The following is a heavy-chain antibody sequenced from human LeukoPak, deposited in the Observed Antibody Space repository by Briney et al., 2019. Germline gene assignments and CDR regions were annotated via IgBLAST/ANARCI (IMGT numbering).Heavy chain of an antibody. V-gene: IGHV1-46*01. CDR2: INPSGGST. D-gene: IGHD2-15*01. CDR3: ASSRWRDAFDI. Sequence: VASVKVSCKASGYIFTSYYMHWVRQAPGQGLEWMGIINPSGGSTSYAQKFQGRVTMTRDTSTSTVYMELSSLRSEDTAVYYCASSRWRDAFDIWGQGTMVTVSS. J-gene: IGHJ3*02. CDR1: GYIFTSYY.